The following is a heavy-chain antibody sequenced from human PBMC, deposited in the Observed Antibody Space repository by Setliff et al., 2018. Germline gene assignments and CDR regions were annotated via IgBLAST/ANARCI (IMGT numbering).Heavy chain of an antibody. V-gene: IGHV3-23*01. CDR3: AKEETAGQVGGPGDY. CDR1: GFTFITYA. CDR2: ITGSGADT. D-gene: IGHD2-21*02. Sequence: GGSLRLSCAASGFTFITYAMGWVRQTPGKGLEWVATITGSGADTYYADSGKGRFTISRDNSKNTLYLRMNRLRAEDTAIYYCAKEETAGQVGGPGDYWGQGTLVTVSS. J-gene: IGHJ4*02.